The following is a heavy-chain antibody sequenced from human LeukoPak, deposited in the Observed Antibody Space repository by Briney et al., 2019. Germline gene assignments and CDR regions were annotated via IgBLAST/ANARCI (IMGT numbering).Heavy chain of an antibody. CDR3: ARDMSSVLRFLEWSPRHSLDY. V-gene: IGHV1-2*02. D-gene: IGHD3-3*01. CDR1: GYTFTGYY. J-gene: IGHJ4*02. CDR2: INPNSGGT. Sequence: ASVKVSCKASGYTFTGYYMHWLRPAPGQGLEWMGWINPNSGGTNYAQKFQGRVTMTRDTSISTAYMELSRLRSDDTAVYYCARDMSSVLRFLEWSPRHSLDYWGQGTLVTVSS.